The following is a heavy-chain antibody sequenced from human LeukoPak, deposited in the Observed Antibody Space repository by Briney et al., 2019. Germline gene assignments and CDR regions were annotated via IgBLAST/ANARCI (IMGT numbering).Heavy chain of an antibody. Sequence: SETLSLTCTVSGGSISSSSYYWGWIRQPPGKGLEWIGSIYYSGSTYYNPSLKSRVTISVDTSKNQFSLKLSSVTAADTAVYYCARIYTLRVENYYYYYMDVWGKGTMVTVSS. CDR3: ARIYTLRVENYYYYYMDV. D-gene: IGHD2-2*02. J-gene: IGHJ6*03. V-gene: IGHV4-39*07. CDR2: IYYSGST. CDR1: GGSISSSSYY.